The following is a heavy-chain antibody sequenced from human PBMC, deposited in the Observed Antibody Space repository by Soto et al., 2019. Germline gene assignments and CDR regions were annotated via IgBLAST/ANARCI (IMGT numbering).Heavy chain of an antibody. CDR2: ISSSSSYI. CDR3: ARGDGGGSRGGYYYYYYGMDV. CDR1: GFTFSSYS. D-gene: IGHD2-15*01. J-gene: IGHJ6*02. Sequence: GGSLRLSCAASGFTFSSYSMNWVRQAPGKGLEWVSSISSSSSYIYYADSVKGRFTISRDNAKNSLYLQMNSLRAEDTAVYYCARGDGGGSRGGYYYYYYGMDVWGQGTTVTVSS. V-gene: IGHV3-21*01.